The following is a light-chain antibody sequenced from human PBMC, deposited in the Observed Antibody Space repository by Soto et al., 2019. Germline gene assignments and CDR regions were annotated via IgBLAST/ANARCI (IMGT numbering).Light chain of an antibody. Sequence: LVETQSPVTLSLSTGESSTLSCRASQSLSSSQLAWYQQKPGQAPRLLIHDASTKATGIPARFSGSGSGTDFTLTIISLQSEDFAVYYCQQYGNWPWTFGQGTKVDIK. CDR2: DAS. V-gene: IGKV3-15*01. CDR3: QQYGNWPWT. J-gene: IGKJ1*01. CDR1: QSLSSS.